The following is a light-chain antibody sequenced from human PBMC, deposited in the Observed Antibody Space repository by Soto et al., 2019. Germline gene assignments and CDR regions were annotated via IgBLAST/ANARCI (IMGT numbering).Light chain of an antibody. J-gene: IGKJ5*01. CDR2: GAS. CDR1: QGIGSY. V-gene: IGKV1-9*01. Sequence: DIQLTQSPSFLSASLGDRVTITCRASQGIGSYLAWYQQKPGKAPKLLISGASSLQSGVPSRFSGSGSGTEFTLTISGLLPEDFAAYHCQQLYTLPFTFGQGTRLEI. CDR3: QQLYTLPFT.